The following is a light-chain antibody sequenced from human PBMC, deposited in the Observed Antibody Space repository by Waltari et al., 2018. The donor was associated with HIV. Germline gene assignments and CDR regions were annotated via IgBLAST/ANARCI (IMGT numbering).Light chain of an antibody. CDR2: EVS. V-gene: IGLV2-14*01. Sequence: QYALTQPASVSGSPGQSITISCTGTSSDVGGYNYVSWYQQHPGKAPELMIYEVSNRPPGVPKPYCVCQVCNTASLTIAGLQAEDYADYNCSSYTSSSTPVVLGGGTKLTVL. CDR1: SSDVGGYNY. CDR3: SSYTSSSTPVV. J-gene: IGLJ2*01.